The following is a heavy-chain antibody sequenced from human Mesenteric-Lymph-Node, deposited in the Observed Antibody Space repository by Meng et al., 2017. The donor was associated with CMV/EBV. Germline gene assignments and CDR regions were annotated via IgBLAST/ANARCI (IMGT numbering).Heavy chain of an antibody. Sequence: GGSLRLSCAASGFTFNNAWMSWVRQAPGKGQEWVGRIRSKTDDGTTDYAAPVKGRFIISRDDSTNTLYLQMNSLKTEDTAVYYCTTGIYGMDVWGQGTTVTVSS. CDR1: GFTFNNAW. CDR2: IRSKTDDGTT. D-gene: IGHD2/OR15-2a*01. J-gene: IGHJ6*02. CDR3: TTGIYGMDV. V-gene: IGHV3-15*01.